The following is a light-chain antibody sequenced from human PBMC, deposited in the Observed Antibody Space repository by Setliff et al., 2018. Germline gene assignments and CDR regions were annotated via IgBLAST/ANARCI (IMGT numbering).Light chain of an antibody. CDR1: SSDVGGYKF. V-gene: IGLV2-8*01. CDR3: SSYAGSNNFPYV. Sequence: QSALTQPPSASGSPGQSVTISCTGTSSDVGGYKFVSWYQHHPGKAPKLIIYEVNKRPSGVPDRFSGSKSGNTASLTVSGLQAEDEADYYCSSYAGSNNFPYVFGTGTKVTVL. J-gene: IGLJ1*01. CDR2: EVN.